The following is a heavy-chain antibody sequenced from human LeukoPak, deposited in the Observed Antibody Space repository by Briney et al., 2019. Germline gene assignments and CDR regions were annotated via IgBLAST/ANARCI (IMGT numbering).Heavy chain of an antibody. CDR1: GFTFRTYS. Sequence: GGSLRLSCAASGFTFRTYSMRWVRQAPGKGLEWVSLISGDGGTTYYADSVKGRFTIFRDNSKSSLYLQMSSLTAEDTALYYCAKADYSKKGDACHVWAKGKIDSVSS. CDR3: AKADYSKKGDACHV. CDR2: ISGDGGTT. D-gene: IGHD4-11*01. V-gene: IGHV3-43*02. J-gene: IGHJ3*01.